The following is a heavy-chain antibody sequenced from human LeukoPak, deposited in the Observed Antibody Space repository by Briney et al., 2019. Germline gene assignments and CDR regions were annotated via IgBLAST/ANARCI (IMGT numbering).Heavy chain of an antibody. CDR1: GFTFNNYG. V-gene: IGHV3-30*02. J-gene: IGHJ4*02. D-gene: IGHD3-10*01. CDR2: IRYDGSNK. CDR3: AKDRYGSGSWAYFDY. Sequence: GGSLRLSCAASGFTFNNYGMHWVRQAPGKGLEWVAFIRYDGSNKYYADSVKGRFTSSRDNSKNTLYLQMNSLRPEDTAVYYCAKDRYGSGSWAYFDYWGQGTLVTVSS.